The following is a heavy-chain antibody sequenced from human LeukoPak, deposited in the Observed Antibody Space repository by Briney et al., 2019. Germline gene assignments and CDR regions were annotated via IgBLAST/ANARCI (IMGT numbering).Heavy chain of an antibody. Sequence: GGSLRLSCAASGFTVSSNYMSWVRQAPGKGLEWVSVIYSGGSTYYADSVKGRFTISRDNSKNTLCLQMNSLRAEDTAVYYCARALGDSSGYYDYWGQGTLVTVSS. D-gene: IGHD3-22*01. CDR3: ARALGDSSGYYDY. J-gene: IGHJ4*02. V-gene: IGHV3-66*01. CDR1: GFTVSSNY. CDR2: IYSGGST.